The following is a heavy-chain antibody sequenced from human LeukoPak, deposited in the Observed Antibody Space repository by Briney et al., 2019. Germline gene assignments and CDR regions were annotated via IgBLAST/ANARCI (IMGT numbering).Heavy chain of an antibody. J-gene: IGHJ6*03. Sequence: SETLSLTCTVSGGPISSGSYYWSWIRQPAGQGLEYIGRIYTSGSTNYNPSLKSRVTISVDTSKNQFSLKLSSVTAADTAVYYCARVFDSGSQAYFYYMDVWGKGTTVTISS. CDR3: ARVFDSGSQAYFYYMDV. D-gene: IGHD3-10*01. V-gene: IGHV4-61*02. CDR1: GGPISSGSYY. CDR2: IYTSGST.